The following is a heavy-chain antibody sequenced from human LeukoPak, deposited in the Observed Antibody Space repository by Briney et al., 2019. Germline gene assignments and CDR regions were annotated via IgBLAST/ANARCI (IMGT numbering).Heavy chain of an antibody. D-gene: IGHD6-19*01. Sequence: GGSLRLSCAASVFTFSNYAVYWVRQAPGKGLEWVSAISGSGGSTYYADSVKGRFPISRDNSKNTLYLQMISLRAADTAIYYCAKVRDSSDSFGFDYWGQGTLVTVSS. CDR3: AKVRDSSDSFGFDY. J-gene: IGHJ4*02. V-gene: IGHV3-23*01. CDR2: ISGSGGST. CDR1: VFTFSNYA.